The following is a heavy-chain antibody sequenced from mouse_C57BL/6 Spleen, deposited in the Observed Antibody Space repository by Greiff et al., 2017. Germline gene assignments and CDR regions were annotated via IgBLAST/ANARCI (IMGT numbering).Heavy chain of an antibody. V-gene: IGHV1-55*01. J-gene: IGHJ3*01. CDR3: ARARRWLPAGFGY. CDR1: GYTFTSYW. D-gene: IGHD2-3*01. CDR2: IYPGSGST. Sequence: QVQLQQPGAELVKPGASVKMSCKASGYTFTSYWITWVKQRPGQGLEWIGDIYPGSGSTNYNEKFKSKATLTVDTSSSTAYMQLSSLTSEDSAVYYCARARRWLPAGFGYWGHGILVTASA.